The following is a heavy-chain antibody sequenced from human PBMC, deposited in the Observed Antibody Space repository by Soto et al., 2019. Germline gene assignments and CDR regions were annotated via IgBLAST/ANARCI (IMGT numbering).Heavy chain of an antibody. D-gene: IGHD5-12*01. V-gene: IGHV1-18*01. J-gene: IGHJ6*03. CDR2: ISAYNGNT. CDR1: GYTFTSYG. Sequence: ASVKVSCKASGYTFTSYGISWVRQAPGQGLEWMGWISAYNGNTNYAQKLQGRVTMTTDTSTSTAYMELRSLRSDDTAVYYCATHNLVDIVASGFYMDVWGKGTTVTVSS. CDR3: ATHNLVDIVASGFYMDV.